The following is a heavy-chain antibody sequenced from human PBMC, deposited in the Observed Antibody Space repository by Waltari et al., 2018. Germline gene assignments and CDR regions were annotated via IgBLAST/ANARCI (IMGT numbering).Heavy chain of an antibody. CDR3: VTALGDRSSASRPFDV. D-gene: IGHD3-10*01. V-gene: IGHV1-69-2*01. CDR2: FNPEDGET. Sequence: EVQLLQSGTELKKPGSTVKISCQVSGYRFTDYYIHWVQQAPGKGPQWMGRFNPEDGETIYAERFQGRVTITADTSTETAFMELSSLTSDDTAVYYCVTALGDRSSASRPFDVWGLGTLITVSS. CDR1: GYRFTDYY. J-gene: IGHJ3*01.